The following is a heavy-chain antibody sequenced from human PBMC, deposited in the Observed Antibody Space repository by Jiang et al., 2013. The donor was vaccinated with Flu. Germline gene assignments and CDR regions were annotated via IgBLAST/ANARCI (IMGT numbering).Heavy chain of an antibody. D-gene: IGHD2-2*01. V-gene: IGHV4-39*01. CDR2: IYYSGST. Sequence: SLTCTVSGGSISSSSYYWGWIRQPPGKGLEWIGSIYYSGSTYYNPSLKSRVTISVDTSKNQFSLKLSSVTAADTAVYYCATRPPDIVVVPAAGNWFDPWGQGTLVTVSS. J-gene: IGHJ5*02. CDR3: ATRPPDIVVVPAAGNWFDP. CDR1: GGSISSSSYY.